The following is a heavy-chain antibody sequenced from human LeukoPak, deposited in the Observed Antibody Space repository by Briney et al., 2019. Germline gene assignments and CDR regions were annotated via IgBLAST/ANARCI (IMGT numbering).Heavy chain of an antibody. D-gene: IGHD2-21*02. J-gene: IGHJ4*02. CDR2: ISAYNGNT. CDR3: ARGIDDSNFDY. Sequence: ASVKVSCKASGYTFTSYGYNWVRQAPGQGLEWMGWISAYNGNTNYAQKLQGRVTMTTVTSTSTVYMELRSLTSDDTAVYYCARGIDDSNFDYWGQGTLVTVSS. CDR1: GYTFTSYG. V-gene: IGHV1-18*01.